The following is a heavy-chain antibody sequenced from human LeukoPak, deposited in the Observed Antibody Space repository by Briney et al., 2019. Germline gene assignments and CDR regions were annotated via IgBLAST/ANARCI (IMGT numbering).Heavy chain of an antibody. CDR2: IDHRGST. CDR1: GGSFSGYY. V-gene: IGHV4-34*01. J-gene: IGHJ2*01. D-gene: IGHD1-26*01. CDR3: ARHGRAYWYLDL. Sequence: SETLSLTCAVYGGSFSGYYWSWIRQPPGKGLEWIGEIDHRGSTNYNPSLMSRVTVSLDTSKNQFSLKMRSVTAADRAIYYCARHGRAYWYLDLWGRGTLVTVSS.